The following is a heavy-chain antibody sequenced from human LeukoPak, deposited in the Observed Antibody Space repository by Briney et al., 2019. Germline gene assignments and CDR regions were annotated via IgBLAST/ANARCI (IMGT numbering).Heavy chain of an antibody. J-gene: IGHJ3*02. CDR3: ATDHYYDSSGYYFRAFDI. CDR2: ISSSSSTI. CDR1: GFTFSSYS. V-gene: IGHV3-48*02. Sequence: GGSLRLSCAASGFTFSSYSMNWVRQAPGKGLEWVSYISSSSSTIYYADSVKGRFTISRDNAKNSLYLQMSSLRDEDTAVYYCATDHYYDSSGYYFRAFDIWGQGTMVTVSS. D-gene: IGHD3-22*01.